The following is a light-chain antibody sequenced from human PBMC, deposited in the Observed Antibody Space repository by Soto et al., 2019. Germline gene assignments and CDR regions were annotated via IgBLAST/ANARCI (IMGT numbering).Light chain of an antibody. V-gene: IGLV2-23*01. J-gene: IGLJ1*01. CDR1: SSDVGSYNL. CDR3: CSYAGSSTYV. Sequence: QTLLTQPASLSGSPGQSLPISCTVTSSDVGSYNLVSWYQQHPGKAPKLMIYEGSKRPSGVSNRFSGSKSGNTASLTISGLQAEDEADYYCCSYAGSSTYVFGTGTKVTVL. CDR2: EGS.